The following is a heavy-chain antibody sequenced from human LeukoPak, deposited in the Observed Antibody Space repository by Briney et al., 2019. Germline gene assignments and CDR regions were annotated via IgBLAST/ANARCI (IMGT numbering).Heavy chain of an antibody. D-gene: IGHD6-19*01. CDR2: IIPIFGTA. J-gene: IGHJ4*02. CDR1: GGTFSSYA. CDR3: ALPGIAVAGYDY. V-gene: IGHV1-69*05. Sequence: ASVKVSCKASGGTFSSYAISWVRQAPGQGLEWMGRIIPIFGTANYAQKFQGRVTITTDESTSTAYMELSSLRSEDTAVYYCALPGIAVAGYDYWGQGTLVTVPS.